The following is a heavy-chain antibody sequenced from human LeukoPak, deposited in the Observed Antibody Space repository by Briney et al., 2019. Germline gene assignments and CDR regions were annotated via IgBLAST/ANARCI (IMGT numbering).Heavy chain of an antibody. Sequence: GGSLRLSCAASGFTFSSYWMSWVRQAPGKGLEWVANIKQDGSEKYYVDSVKGRFTISRDNAKNSLYLQMNSLRAEDTAVYYCARVMAAAGWHYYYYYYMDVWGKGTTVTVSS. CDR1: GFTFSSYW. CDR2: IKQDGSEK. V-gene: IGHV3-7*01. J-gene: IGHJ6*03. CDR3: ARVMAAAGWHYYYYYYMDV. D-gene: IGHD6-13*01.